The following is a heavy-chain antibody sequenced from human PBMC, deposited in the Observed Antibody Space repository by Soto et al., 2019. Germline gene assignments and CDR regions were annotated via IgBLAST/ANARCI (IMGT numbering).Heavy chain of an antibody. V-gene: IGHV3-30-3*01. J-gene: IGHJ4*02. CDR3: ARDPVAGYTYRFYFDY. CDR1: GFTFSSYA. D-gene: IGHD5-18*01. CDR2: ISYDGSNK. Sequence: QVQLVESGGGVVQPGRSLRLSCAASGFTFSSYAMHWVRQAPGKGLEWVAVISYDGSNKYYADSVKGRFTISRDNSKNTLYLQMNSLRAEDTAVYYCARDPVAGYTYRFYFDYWGQGTLVTVSS.